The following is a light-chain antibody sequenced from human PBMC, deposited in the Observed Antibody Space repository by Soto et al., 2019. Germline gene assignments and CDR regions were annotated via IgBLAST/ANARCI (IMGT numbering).Light chain of an antibody. CDR2: KAS. CDR1: QSISSS. Sequence: DIQMTQSPSSLSASVGDRVTIPCRASQSISSSLNWYQQKPGKAPKFLIYKASTLESGVPSRFSGSGSGTEFTLTISSLQSEDFAEYHCQQYNNWPQTFGQGTKVDIK. J-gene: IGKJ1*01. V-gene: IGKV1-5*03. CDR3: QQYNNWPQT.